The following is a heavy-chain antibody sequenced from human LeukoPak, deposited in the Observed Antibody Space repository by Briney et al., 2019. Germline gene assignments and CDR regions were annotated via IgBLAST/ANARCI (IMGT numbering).Heavy chain of an antibody. Sequence: GGSLRLSCAASGFTFSNYAMTWVRQAPGKGLEWVSGISGSGESTYYADSVKGRFTISRDNSKNTLFLQMISLGAEDTAVYYCAKTVVPAAIEYYFDYRGQGTLVTVSS. CDR2: ISGSGEST. J-gene: IGHJ4*02. V-gene: IGHV3-23*01. CDR1: GFTFSNYA. D-gene: IGHD2-2*01. CDR3: AKTVVPAAIEYYFDY.